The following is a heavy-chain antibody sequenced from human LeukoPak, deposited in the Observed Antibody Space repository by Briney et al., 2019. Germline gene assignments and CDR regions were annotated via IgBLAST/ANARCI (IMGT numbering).Heavy chain of an antibody. V-gene: IGHV3-53*01. J-gene: IGHJ4*02. CDR2: VASDGST. CDR1: GITVSSNY. D-gene: IGHD5-12*01. Sequence: PGGSLRLSCAASGITVSSNYMSWVRQAPGKGLEWVSVVASDGSTKYADSVKGRFAISRDNSKNTLYFQMNSLRAEDTGVYYCAKATVGGYEDWGQGTLVTVSS. CDR3: AKATVGGYED.